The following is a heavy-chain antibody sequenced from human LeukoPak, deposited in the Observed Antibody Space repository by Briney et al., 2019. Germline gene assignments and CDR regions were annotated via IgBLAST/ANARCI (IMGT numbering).Heavy chain of an antibody. J-gene: IGHJ4*02. D-gene: IGHD6-13*01. CDR1: GITFTSYY. Sequence: ASVKVSCKASGITFTSYYIHWVRQARGRGLEWMGKINPSGTITTYAPKYQGRVTVTKDTSTNTVYMELSSLRSDDTAVYYCALIAPPHNWGQGTLVTVSS. CDR3: ALIAPPHN. CDR2: INPSGTIT. V-gene: IGHV1-46*01.